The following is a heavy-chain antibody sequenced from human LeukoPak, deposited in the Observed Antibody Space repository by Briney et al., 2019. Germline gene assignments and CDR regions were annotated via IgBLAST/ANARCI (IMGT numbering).Heavy chain of an antibody. CDR2: IYPGDSDT. CDR3: ARRWGSGSFDS. J-gene: IGHJ4*02. CDR1: EYHFSDYW. Sequence: GESLKISCEASEYHFSDYWIGWVRQMPGKGLEWMGIIYPGDSDTKYSPSFQGQVTISADKSISTAFLQWSSLKASDTAIYYCARRWGSGSFDSWGQGTLVTVSS. D-gene: IGHD3-10*01. V-gene: IGHV5-51*01.